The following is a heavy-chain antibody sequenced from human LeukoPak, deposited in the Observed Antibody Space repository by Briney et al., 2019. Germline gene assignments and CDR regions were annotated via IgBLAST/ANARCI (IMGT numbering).Heavy chain of an antibody. Sequence: GGSLRLSCAASGFTFTNAWMNWVRQAPGKGLEWIGRIKGKTDGGAADYATPVKGRFTISRDDSKNILYLQMNSLTTEDSAVYFCVRGHFGDYYFDYWGQGTLVTVSS. D-gene: IGHD3-10*01. V-gene: IGHV3-15*01. J-gene: IGHJ4*02. CDR3: VRGHFGDYYFDY. CDR1: GFTFTNAW. CDR2: IKGKTDGGAA.